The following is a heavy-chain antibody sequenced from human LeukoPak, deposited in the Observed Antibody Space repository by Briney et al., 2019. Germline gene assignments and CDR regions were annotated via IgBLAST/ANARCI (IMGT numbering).Heavy chain of an antibody. CDR1: GLTFSSYA. CDR3: AKTSFTSCYSCVFDY. J-gene: IGHJ4*02. V-gene: IGHV3-23*01. CDR2: ISGSGDSA. Sequence: GGSLRLSCAASGLTFSSYAMSWVRQAPGKGLEWVSVISGSGDSAYYADSVKGRFTISRDNSKNTLYLQMNSLRAEDTAIYYCAKTSFTSCYSCVFDYWGQGTLVTVSS. D-gene: IGHD2-2*01.